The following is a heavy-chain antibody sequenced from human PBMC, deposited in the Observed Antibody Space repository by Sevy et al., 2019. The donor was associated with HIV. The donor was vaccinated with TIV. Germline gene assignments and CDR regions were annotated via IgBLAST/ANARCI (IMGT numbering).Heavy chain of an antibody. J-gene: IGHJ4*02. CDR2: IYPGDSDT. CDR3: SRLGGDTARSFDY. Sequence: GESLKISCKGSGYSFTSYWIGWVRQMPGKGLEWMGIIYPGDSDTSYSPSFQGQVTISADKSISTAYLQWSSLKASYTAMYYCSRLGGDTARSFDYWGQGTLVTVSS. D-gene: IGHD5-18*01. V-gene: IGHV5-51*01. CDR1: GYSFTSYW.